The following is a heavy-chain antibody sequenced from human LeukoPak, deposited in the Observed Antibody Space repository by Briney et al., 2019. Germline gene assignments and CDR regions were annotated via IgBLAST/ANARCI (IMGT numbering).Heavy chain of an antibody. CDR2: IWYDGSNE. CDR3: ARDSSGFDP. D-gene: IGHD2-15*01. V-gene: IGHV3-33*01. CDR1: GFTFSSYG. J-gene: IGHJ5*02. Sequence: GRSLRLSCAASGFTFSSYGMHWVRQAPGKGLEWVAVIWYDGSNEYYADSVKGRFTISRDNSKNTLYLQMNSLRAEDTAVYYCARDSSGFDPWGQGTLVTVSS.